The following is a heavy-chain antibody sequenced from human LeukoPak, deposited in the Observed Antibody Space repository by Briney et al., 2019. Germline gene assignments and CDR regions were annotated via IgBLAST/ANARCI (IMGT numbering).Heavy chain of an antibody. CDR3: ARESGYGDYYSFDY. CDR1: GYTFASYA. J-gene: IGHJ4*02. Sequence: ASVKVSCKASGYTFASYAMHWVRQAPGQRLEWMGWILAGNGNTKYSQRFQGRVTITRDTSARTAYMELSSLKSEDTAVYYCARESGYGDYYSFDYWGQGTLVTVSS. D-gene: IGHD4-17*01. CDR2: ILAGNGNT. V-gene: IGHV1-3*01.